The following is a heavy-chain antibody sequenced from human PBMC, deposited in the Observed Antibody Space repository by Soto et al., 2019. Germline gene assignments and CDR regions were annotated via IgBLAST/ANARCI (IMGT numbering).Heavy chain of an antibody. CDR2: IIPIFGTA. J-gene: IGHJ6*02. CDR3: ARGLGSSSPYYYYYYGMAV. V-gene: IGHV1-69*01. CDR1: GGTFSSYA. D-gene: IGHD6-6*01. Sequence: QVQLVQSGAEVKKPGSSVKVSCKASGGTFSSYAISWVRQAPGHGLEWMGGIIPIFGTANYAQKFHGRVTITADEYTSTDYMELSSLRSEDTAVYYCARGLGSSSPYYYYYYGMAVWGQGTTVTFSS.